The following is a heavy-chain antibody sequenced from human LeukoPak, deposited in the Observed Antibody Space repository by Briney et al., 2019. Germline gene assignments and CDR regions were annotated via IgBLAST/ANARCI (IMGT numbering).Heavy chain of an antibody. Sequence: GGSLRHSCAASGFTFSSYEMNRVRQAPGKGLEWVSYISSRGSTIYYADSVKGRFTISRDNAKNSLYLQMNSLRAEDTAVYYCARDGFRAAAECWGQGTLVTVSS. CDR2: ISSRGSTI. D-gene: IGHD6-13*01. CDR1: GFTFSSYE. J-gene: IGHJ4*02. V-gene: IGHV3-48*03. CDR3: ARDGFRAAAEC.